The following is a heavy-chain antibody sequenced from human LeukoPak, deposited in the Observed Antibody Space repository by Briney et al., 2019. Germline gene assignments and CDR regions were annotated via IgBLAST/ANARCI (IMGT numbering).Heavy chain of an antibody. CDR2: INPNSGGT. D-gene: IGHD2-15*01. CDR3: AREGDCSGGSCYDY. J-gene: IGHJ4*02. CDR1: GYTFTSYG. Sequence: ASVKVSCKASGYTFTSYGISWVRQAPRQGLEWMGRINPNSGGTNYAQKFQGRVTMTRDTSISTAYMELSRLRSDDTAVYYCAREGDCSGGSCYDYWGQGTLVTVSS. V-gene: IGHV1-2*06.